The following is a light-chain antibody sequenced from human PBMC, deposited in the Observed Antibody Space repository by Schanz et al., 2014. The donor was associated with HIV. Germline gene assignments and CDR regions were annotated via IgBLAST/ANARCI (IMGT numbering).Light chain of an antibody. J-gene: IGLJ2*01. CDR1: SSDGGRYNL. CDR3: CSYAGTSTFVV. Sequence: QSALTQPASVSGSPGQSITISCNGTSSDGGRYNLASWYQQHPGKAPKLMIYEVNKRPSGVSNRFSGSKSGNTASLTFSGLQAEDEADYYCCSYAGTSTFVVFGGGTKLTVL. V-gene: IGLV2-23*02. CDR2: EVN.